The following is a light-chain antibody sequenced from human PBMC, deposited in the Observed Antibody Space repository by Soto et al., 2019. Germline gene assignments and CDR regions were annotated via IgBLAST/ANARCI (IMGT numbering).Light chain of an antibody. CDR1: QSVLYSSNNKNY. CDR3: QQYDSTPLT. J-gene: IGKJ4*01. CDR2: LAS. V-gene: IGKV4-1*01. Sequence: DIVMTQSPDSLAVSLGERATINCKSSQSVLYSSNNKNYLAWYQQKPGQPPKLLIYLASTRESGVPDRFSGSGSGTDFTLTISSLQAEDVAGYYCQQYDSTPLTFGGGTKVEIK.